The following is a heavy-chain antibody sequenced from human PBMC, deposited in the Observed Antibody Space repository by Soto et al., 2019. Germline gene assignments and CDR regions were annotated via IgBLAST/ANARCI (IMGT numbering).Heavy chain of an antibody. J-gene: IGHJ4*02. V-gene: IGHV3-30-3*01. CDR1: GFTFSSYA. CDR3: ARDFGAYYDFWSGYYRAPDY. CDR2: ISYDGSNK. Sequence: QVQLVESGGGVVQPGRSLRLSCAASGFTFSSYAMHWVRQAPGKGLEWVAVISYDGSNKYYADSVKGRFTISRDNSKNTLYLQMSSLRAEDTAVYYCARDFGAYYDFWSGYYRAPDYWGQGTLVTVSS. D-gene: IGHD3-3*01.